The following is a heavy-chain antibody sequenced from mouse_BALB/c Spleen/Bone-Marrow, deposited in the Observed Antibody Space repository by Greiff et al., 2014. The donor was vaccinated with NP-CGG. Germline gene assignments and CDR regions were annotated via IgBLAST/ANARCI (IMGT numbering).Heavy chain of an antibody. CDR2: INPSNGGT. Sequence: QVQLQQPGAELVKPGASVKLSCKASGYSFTRYYMYWVKQRPGQGLEWIGGINPSNGGTNFNEKFKSKVTLTVDKSSSTAYMQFSSLTSEDSAVYYCTRSNYGYWYFDVWGAGTTVTVSS. CDR3: TRSNYGYWYFDV. V-gene: IGHV1S81*02. D-gene: IGHD1-1*01. J-gene: IGHJ1*01. CDR1: GYSFTRYY.